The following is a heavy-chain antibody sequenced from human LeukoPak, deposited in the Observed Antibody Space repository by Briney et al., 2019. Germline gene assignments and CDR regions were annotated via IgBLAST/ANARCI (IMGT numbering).Heavy chain of an antibody. CDR2: IFYTGFT. Sequence: SETLSLTCSVSDGSISDSYWSWIRQSPGKGLEWIGYIFYTGFTHYNPSLESRVTISVDTSKKQFSLRLNSVTAADTAVYYCARGAYGGNSWGWFDPWGQGTLVTVSS. J-gene: IGHJ5*02. D-gene: IGHD4-23*01. V-gene: IGHV4-59*01. CDR1: DGSISDSY. CDR3: ARGAYGGNSWGWFDP.